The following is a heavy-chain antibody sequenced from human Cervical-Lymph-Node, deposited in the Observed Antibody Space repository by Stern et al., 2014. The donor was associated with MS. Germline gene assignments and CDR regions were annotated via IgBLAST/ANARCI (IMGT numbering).Heavy chain of an antibody. J-gene: IGHJ4*02. V-gene: IGHV5-51*01. CDR1: GYTFTSYW. Sequence: VQLLQPGPEVKRPGESLKISCQASGYTFTSYWIGWVRQMPGKGLEWIAIIFPGGSDIRYSPSFQGQATISADKSSSTAYLQWNNLKASDTAIYYCARQRYFDYWGQGTLVTVSS. CDR3: ARQRYFDY. CDR2: IFPGGSDI.